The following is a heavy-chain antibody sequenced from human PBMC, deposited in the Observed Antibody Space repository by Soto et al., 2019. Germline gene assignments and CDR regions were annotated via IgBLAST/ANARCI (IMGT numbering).Heavy chain of an antibody. V-gene: IGHV3-7*01. CDR1: GFTFSNFW. Sequence: GGSLRLSCAASGFTFSNFWMDWVRQAPGKGLEWVANINPDGSEKHYVDSVRGRFTISRDNAQNSLYLHMSRLTAEDSALYYCSRSLDSWGQGTRVTVSS. CDR3: SRSLDS. CDR2: INPDGSEK. J-gene: IGHJ4*02.